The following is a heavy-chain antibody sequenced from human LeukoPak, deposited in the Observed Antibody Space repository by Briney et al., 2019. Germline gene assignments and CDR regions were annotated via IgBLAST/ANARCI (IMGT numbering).Heavy chain of an antibody. CDR1: GFTFGNYA. V-gene: IGHV3-23*01. Sequence: GGSLRLSCEASGFTFGNYAMNWVRQAPGKGLEWVSTISGTGSSTYYADSAKGRFTISRGNSKDTLFLQLNSLTAADTAMYFCAKASVAIPQYCNSWGQGTLVTVSS. D-gene: IGHD2-2*02. CDR3: AKASVAIPQYCNS. CDR2: ISGTGSST. J-gene: IGHJ5*02.